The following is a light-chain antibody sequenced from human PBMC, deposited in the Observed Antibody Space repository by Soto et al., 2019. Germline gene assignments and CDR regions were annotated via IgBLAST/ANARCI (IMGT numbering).Light chain of an antibody. V-gene: IGLV1-40*01. CDR2: GNS. J-gene: IGLJ1*01. CDR1: SSNIGAGYD. CDR3: QSYDSSVTLRV. Sequence: QSVLTQPPSVSGAPGQRVTISCTGSSSNIGAGYDVHWYQQLPETAPKLLIYGNSNRPSGVPDRFSGSKSGTSASLAITGLQADDEADYYCQSYDSSVTLRVFGTGTKLTVL.